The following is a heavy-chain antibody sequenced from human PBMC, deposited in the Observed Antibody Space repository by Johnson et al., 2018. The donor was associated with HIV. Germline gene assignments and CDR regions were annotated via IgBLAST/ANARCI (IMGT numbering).Heavy chain of an antibody. CDR2: VSSSSSSR. D-gene: IGHD5-18*01. V-gene: IGHV3-11*01. CDR1: GFTFRDYY. CDR3: AKATGAAMVTGRAFDI. Sequence: QVQLVESGGGLVKPGGSLRLSCAASGFTFRDYYMSWIRQAPGKGLEWVSYVSSSSSSRYYADSVKGRFTISRDNSKNSLYLQRNSLRAEDTALYYCAKATGAAMVTGRAFDIWGQGTMGTVSS. J-gene: IGHJ3*02.